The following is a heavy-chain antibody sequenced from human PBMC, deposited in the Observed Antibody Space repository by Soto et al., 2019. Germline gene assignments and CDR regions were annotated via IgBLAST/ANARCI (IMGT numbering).Heavy chain of an antibody. CDR3: ARGDYLWGTYAYFDY. CDR2: IYYNGNT. D-gene: IGHD3-16*01. J-gene: IGHJ4*02. V-gene: IGHV4-31*03. CDR1: GGSISSGGYY. Sequence: TLSLTCTVSGGSISSGGYYWSWIRQHPGKGLEWIGYIYYNGNTYYNPSLKSRLTISVDTSENQFSLKLSSVTAADTAVYYCARGDYLWGTYAYFDYWGQGTLVTVS.